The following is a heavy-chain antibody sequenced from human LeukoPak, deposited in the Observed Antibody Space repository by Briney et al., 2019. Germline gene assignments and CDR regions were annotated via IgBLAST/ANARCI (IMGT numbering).Heavy chain of an antibody. CDR2: ISWNSGSI. CDR1: GFSFDDYA. J-gene: IGHJ3*02. CDR3: AKDIGYYDILTGYSEAFDI. V-gene: IGHV3-9*01. Sequence: GGSLRLSCAASGFSFDDYAMHWVRQAPGKGLEWVSGISWNSGSIGYAASVKGRFTISRDNAKNSLYLQMNSLRAEDTALYYCAKDIGYYDILTGYSEAFDIWGQGTMVTVSS. D-gene: IGHD3-9*01.